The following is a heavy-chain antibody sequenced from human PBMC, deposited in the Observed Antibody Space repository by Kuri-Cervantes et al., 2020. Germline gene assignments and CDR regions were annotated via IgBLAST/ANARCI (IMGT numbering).Heavy chain of an antibody. CDR3: AKELNYYDSSGYGPV. V-gene: IGHV3-30-3*01. Sequence: LTCAASGFTFSSYSMHWVRQAPGKGLEWVAVISYDGSNKYYADSVKGRFTISRDNSKNTLYLQMNSLRAEDTAVYYCAKELNYYDSSGYGPVWGQGTLVTVSS. CDR1: GFTFSSYS. D-gene: IGHD3-22*01. CDR2: ISYDGSNK. J-gene: IGHJ4*02.